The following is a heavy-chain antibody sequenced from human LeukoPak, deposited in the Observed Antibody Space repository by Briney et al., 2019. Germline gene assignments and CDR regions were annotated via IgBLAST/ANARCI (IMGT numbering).Heavy chain of an antibody. J-gene: IGHJ6*03. CDR3: ARGVSYYSSGWYPLYYYYYMDV. Sequence: PSETLSLTCTVSGGSISSYYWSWIRQPPGKGLEWIGYIYYSGSTNYNPSLKSRVTISVDTSKNQFSLKLSSVTAADTAVYYCARGVSYYSSGWYPLYYYYYMDVWGKGTTVTVSS. V-gene: IGHV4-59*01. CDR1: GGSISSYY. D-gene: IGHD6-19*01. CDR2: IYYSGST.